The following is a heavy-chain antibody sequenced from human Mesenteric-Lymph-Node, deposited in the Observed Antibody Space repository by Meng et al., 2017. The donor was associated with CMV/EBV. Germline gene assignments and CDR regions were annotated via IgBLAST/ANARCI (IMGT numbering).Heavy chain of an antibody. Sequence: ASVKVSCKASGYTFTSYYMHWVRQAPGQGLEWMGIINPSGGSTSYAQKFQGRVTMTRDTSTSTVYMELSSLRSEDTAVYYCARMALGAGLRFYYGMDVWGQGTTVTVSS. J-gene: IGHJ6*02. D-gene: IGHD3-3*01. CDR2: INPSGGST. V-gene: IGHV1-46*01. CDR1: GYTFTSYY. CDR3: ARMALGAGLRFYYGMDV.